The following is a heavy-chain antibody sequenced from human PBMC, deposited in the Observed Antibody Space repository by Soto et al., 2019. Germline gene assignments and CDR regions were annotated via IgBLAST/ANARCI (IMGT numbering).Heavy chain of an antibody. D-gene: IGHD3-3*01. CDR3: ATGKSAVTDLNYFDY. CDR1: GYTLTEVS. Sequence: ASVKVSCKGSGYTLTEVSMDWVRQAPGKGLEWMGGFDPEDGETIYAQKFQGRVTMTEDTSTDIAYMELSSLRSEDTAVYYCATGKSAVTDLNYFDYWGQGTLVTVSS. CDR2: FDPEDGET. J-gene: IGHJ4*02. V-gene: IGHV1-24*01.